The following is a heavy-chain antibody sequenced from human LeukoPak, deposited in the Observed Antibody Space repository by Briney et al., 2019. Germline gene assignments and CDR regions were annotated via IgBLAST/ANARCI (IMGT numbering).Heavy chain of an antibody. J-gene: IGHJ5*02. CDR1: GGSISSDY. CDR2: IYYSGST. D-gene: IGHD1-26*01. Sequence: SETLSLTCTVSGGSISSDYWSWVRQPPGKGLEWIGYIYYSGSTNYNPSLKSRVTISVDTSKNQFSLKLSSVTAADTAVYYCARDLGGANWFDPWGQGTLVIVSS. V-gene: IGHV4-59*01. CDR3: ARDLGGANWFDP.